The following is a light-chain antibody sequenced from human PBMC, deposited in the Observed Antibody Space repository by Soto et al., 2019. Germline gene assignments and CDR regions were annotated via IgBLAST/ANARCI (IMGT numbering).Light chain of an antibody. CDR3: SSYTSSSTLVV. CDR2: EVS. CDR1: SSDVGGYNY. Sequence: SVLTQPASVSGSPGQSITISCTGTSSDVGGYNYVSWYQQHPGKAPKLMIYEVSNRPSGVSNRFSGSKSGNTASLTISGLQAEDEADYYCSSYTSSSTLVVFGGGTKLTVL. V-gene: IGLV2-14*01. J-gene: IGLJ2*01.